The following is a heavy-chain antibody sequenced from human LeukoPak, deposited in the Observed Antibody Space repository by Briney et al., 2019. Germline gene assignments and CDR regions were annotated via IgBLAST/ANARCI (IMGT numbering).Heavy chain of an antibody. CDR1: GFSVGDNY. D-gene: IGHD1-26*01. Sequence: HPGGSLRLSCAASGFSVGDNYMSWVRQAPGKGLEWVSVIYSSGEIYYIESVEGRFTISRDNSKNILYLQMNTLRAEDTAVYYCARDQKWEVQEDNFIYYYYGMDVWGQGTTVTVSS. V-gene: IGHV3-53*01. CDR3: ARDQKWEVQEDNFIYYYYGMDV. J-gene: IGHJ6*02. CDR2: IYSSGEI.